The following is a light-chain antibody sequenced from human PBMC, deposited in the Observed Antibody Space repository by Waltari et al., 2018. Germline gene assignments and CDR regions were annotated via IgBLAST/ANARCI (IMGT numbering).Light chain of an antibody. CDR3: SSQTLHGLVL. J-gene: IGLJ2*01. Sequence: QSALTQPASVSGSPGQSITIPCSGVGSAVGASDSVSWHQHHPGKPPQVIIYDVTNRPSGVSDRFSASKSANTASLTISRLQPEDEADYFCSSQTLHGLVLFGGGTRLTVL. CDR1: GSAVGASDS. V-gene: IGLV2-14*03. CDR2: DVT.